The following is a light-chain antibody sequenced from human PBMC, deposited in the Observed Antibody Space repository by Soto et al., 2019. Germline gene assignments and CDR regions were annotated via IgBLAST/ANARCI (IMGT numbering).Light chain of an antibody. CDR3: QQYNNWPQT. J-gene: IGKJ1*01. V-gene: IGKV3-15*01. CDR2: GAS. Sequence: EIVMTRYPVSLSVCTGERVTLSCRASQSVSSNLAWYQQKPGQAPRLLIYGASTRATGIPARFSGSGSGTEFTLTISSLQSEDFAVYYCQQYNNWPQTFGQGTKVDIK. CDR1: QSVSSN.